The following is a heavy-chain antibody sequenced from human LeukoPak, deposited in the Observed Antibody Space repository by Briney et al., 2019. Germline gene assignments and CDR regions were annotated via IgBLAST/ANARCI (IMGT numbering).Heavy chain of an antibody. J-gene: IGHJ6*03. Sequence: PGGSLRLSCAASGFTFSSYAMDWVRQAPGKGLERAAVISYDGSNKYYADSVKGRFTISRDNSKNTLYLQMNSLGAEDTAVYYCARATGHSGYDVGTYYYMDVWGKGTTVTVSS. V-gene: IGHV3-30*04. CDR1: GFTFSSYA. CDR2: ISYDGSNK. CDR3: ARATGHSGYDVGTYYYMDV. D-gene: IGHD5-12*01.